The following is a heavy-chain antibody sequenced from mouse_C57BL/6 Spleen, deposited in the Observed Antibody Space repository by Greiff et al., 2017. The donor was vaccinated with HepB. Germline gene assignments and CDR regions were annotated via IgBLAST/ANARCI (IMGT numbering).Heavy chain of an antibody. J-gene: IGHJ4*01. V-gene: IGHV5-9-1*02. Sequence: EVQRVESGEGLVKPGGSLKLSCAASGFTFSSYAMSWVRQTPEKRLEWVAYISSGGDYIYYADTVKGRFTISRDNARNTLYLQMSSLKSEDTAMYYCTRDENSFYYAMDYWGQGTSVTVSS. CDR3: TRDENSFYYAMDY. CDR1: GFTFSSYA. CDR2: ISSGGDYI.